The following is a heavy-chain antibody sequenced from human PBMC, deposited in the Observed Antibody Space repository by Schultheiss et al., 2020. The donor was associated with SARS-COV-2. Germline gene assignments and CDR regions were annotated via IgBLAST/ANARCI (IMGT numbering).Heavy chain of an antibody. CDR1: GFTFSSYE. J-gene: IGHJ5*02. V-gene: IGHV3-48*03. CDR2: ITGGGSTI. CDR3: VRDRSWWTPYNCFDL. D-gene: IGHD2-15*01. Sequence: GGSLRLSCTASGFTFSSYEMNWVRQAPGKGLEWVSYITGGGSTIYYADSVKDRFTISRDNAKNSLFLQMNSLRTEDTAVYYCVRDRSWWTPYNCFDLWGRGTLVTVSS.